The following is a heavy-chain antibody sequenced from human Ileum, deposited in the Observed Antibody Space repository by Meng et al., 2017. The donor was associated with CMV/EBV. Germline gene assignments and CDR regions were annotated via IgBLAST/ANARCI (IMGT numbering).Heavy chain of an antibody. CDR1: GFIFSNYA. J-gene: IGHJ4*02. CDR3: AKAIDFDS. V-gene: IGHV3-23*01. Sequence: RLSCAGSGFIFSNYAMNWVRQAPGKGLEWVEGIRGDDGRTFYAGSVKGRFSIFRDDSKRMVYLEMNSLRREDTAIYYCAKAIDFDSWGQGTLVTVSS. D-gene: IGHD2/OR15-2a*01. CDR2: IRGDDGRT.